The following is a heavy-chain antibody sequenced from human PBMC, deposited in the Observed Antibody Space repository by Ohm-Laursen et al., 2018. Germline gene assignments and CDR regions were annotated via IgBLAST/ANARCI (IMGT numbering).Heavy chain of an antibody. J-gene: IGHJ3*02. D-gene: IGHD3-10*01. CDR1: GFTVSDNY. CDR2: IYSGCGT. Sequence: SLRLSCAASGFTVSDNYMNWVRQAPGKGLEWVSVIYSGCGTYYADSVKGRFTISRDNSKNTLYLQMNSLRAEDTAVYYCARGFSNGFDIWGQGTMVTVSS. CDR3: ARGFSNGFDI. V-gene: IGHV3-53*01.